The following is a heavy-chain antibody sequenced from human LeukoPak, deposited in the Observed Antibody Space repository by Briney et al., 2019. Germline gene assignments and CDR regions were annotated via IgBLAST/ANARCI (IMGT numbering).Heavy chain of an antibody. J-gene: IGHJ4*02. CDR3: ARDLVIGYCSSTSCHPGY. D-gene: IGHD2-2*01. Sequence: VASVKVSCKASGYTFTSYAMNWVRQAPGQGLEWMGWISAYNGNTNYAQKLQGRVTMTTDTSTSTAYMELRSLRSDDTAVYYCARDLVIGYCSSTSCHPGYWGQGTLVTVSS. V-gene: IGHV1-18*01. CDR1: GYTFTSYA. CDR2: ISAYNGNT.